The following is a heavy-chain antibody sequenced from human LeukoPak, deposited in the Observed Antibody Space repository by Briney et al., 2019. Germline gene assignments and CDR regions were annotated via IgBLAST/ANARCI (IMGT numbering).Heavy chain of an antibody. D-gene: IGHD6-13*01. CDR3: VFGNGAAGHFDY. J-gene: IGHJ4*02. V-gene: IGHV3-15*01. Sequence: GGSLRLSCAASGFTFSNAWMSWVRQAPGKGLEWVGRIKSKTDGGTTDYAAPVKGRFTISRDDSKNTLYLQMNSLRADDTAVYYCVFGNGAAGHFDYWGRGTLVTVSS. CDR2: IKSKTDGGTT. CDR1: GFTFSNAW.